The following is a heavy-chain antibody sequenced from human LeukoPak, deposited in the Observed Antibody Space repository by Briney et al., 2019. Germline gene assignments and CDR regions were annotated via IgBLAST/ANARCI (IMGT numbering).Heavy chain of an antibody. CDR2: MYLSGTT. CDR1: GDSINSLDL. V-gene: IGHV4-4*02. Sequence: SKTLSLTCTVSGDSINSLDLWSWVRQPPGKGLEWIGEMYLSGTTHSNPSVKSRVTISIDKSKNQFFLNLSSVTAADTAVYYCAGLVGRYSSGLYYYYFDYWGQGTLVTVSS. D-gene: IGHD3-22*01. J-gene: IGHJ4*02. CDR3: AGLVGRYSSGLYYYYFDY.